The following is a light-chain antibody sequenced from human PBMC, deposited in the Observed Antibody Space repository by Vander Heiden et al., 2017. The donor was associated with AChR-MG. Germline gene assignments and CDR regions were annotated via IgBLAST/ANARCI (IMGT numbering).Light chain of an antibody. Sequence: DIQMTQSPSTLSASVGDRVTITCRASQTISSWLAWYQQKPGKAPKLLISKASTLESGVPSRISGSGYGTEFTLTISGLQPDDFATYYCQQDNTFSITFGQGTRLEIK. CDR3: QQDNTFSIT. V-gene: IGKV1-5*03. CDR1: QTISSW. J-gene: IGKJ5*01. CDR2: KAS.